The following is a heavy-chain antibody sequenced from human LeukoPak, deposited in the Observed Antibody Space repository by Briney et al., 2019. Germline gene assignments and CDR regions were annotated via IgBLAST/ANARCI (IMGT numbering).Heavy chain of an antibody. CDR1: GYTFTGYY. CDR2: INPNGGGT. V-gene: IGHV1-2*02. CDR3: ARGPMPSSPILVFIADD. J-gene: IGHJ4*02. D-gene: IGHD3-22*01. Sequence: ASVKVSCKASGYTFTGYYMHWVRQAPGQGLEWMGWINPNGGGTQYAQKFQGRVTMTRDTSISTAYMELSRLSSDDTAVYYCARGPMPSSPILVFIADDWGQGTLVTVSS.